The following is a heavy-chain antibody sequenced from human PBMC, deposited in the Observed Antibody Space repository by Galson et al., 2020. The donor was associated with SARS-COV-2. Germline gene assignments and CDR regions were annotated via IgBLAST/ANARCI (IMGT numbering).Heavy chain of an antibody. V-gene: IGHV3-48*03. CDR3: VRRIRRQFDF. Sequence: GESLKISCAASGFIFSNYEMNWVRQTPDKGLEWISTISPSGDHIWSPDSVKGRFIISRDNARNLVFLQMSSLRAEDTALYYCVRRIRRQFDFWGQGTLVTVSS. CDR2: ISPSGDHI. J-gene: IGHJ4*02. CDR1: GFIFSNYE.